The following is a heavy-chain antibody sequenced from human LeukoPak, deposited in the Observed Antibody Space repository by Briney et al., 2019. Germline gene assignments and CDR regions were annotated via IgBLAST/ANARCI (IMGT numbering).Heavy chain of an antibody. J-gene: IGHJ6*02. V-gene: IGHV3-7*01. CDR3: VRAGTSGWDYYNYAMDV. D-gene: IGHD6-19*01. CDR2: IKQDGSEK. CDR1: GFTFGTYW. Sequence: GGSLRLSCAAPGFTFGTYWMSWVRQAPGKGPEWVANIKQDGSEKYFVDSVEGRFTISRDNAKNSLYLQMNSLRAEDTAVYYCVRAGTSGWDYYNYAMDVWGQGTTVTVSS.